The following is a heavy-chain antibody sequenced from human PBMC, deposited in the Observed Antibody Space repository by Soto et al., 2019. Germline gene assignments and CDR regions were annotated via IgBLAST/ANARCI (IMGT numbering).Heavy chain of an antibody. CDR1: GGSISNYY. D-gene: IGHD6-13*01. J-gene: IGHJ5*02. CDR3: ARGVPAAGTDWFDP. CDR2: VSSTGST. V-gene: IGHV4-4*07. Sequence: PSETLSLTCTVSGGSISNYYWSWIRQPAEKRLEWIGRVSSTGSTYYNPSLKSRVTISVDTSKNQFSLNLTSVTAADTAVYYCARGVPAAGTDWFDPWGQGTLVTVSS.